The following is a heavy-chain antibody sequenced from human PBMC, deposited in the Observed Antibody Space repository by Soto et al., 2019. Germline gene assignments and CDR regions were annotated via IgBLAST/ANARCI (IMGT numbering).Heavy chain of an antibody. Sequence: QVQLVQSGAEVKKPGASVKVSCKASGYTFTSYGISWVRQAPGQGLEWMGWISAYNGNTNYAQKLQGRVTMTTDTSTSPGYMELRSLRSDDTAVYYCARELVVPAANDYYYYGMDVWGQGTTVTGSS. J-gene: IGHJ6*02. CDR3: ARELVVPAANDYYYYGMDV. D-gene: IGHD2-2*01. CDR2: ISAYNGNT. CDR1: GYTFTSYG. V-gene: IGHV1-18*01.